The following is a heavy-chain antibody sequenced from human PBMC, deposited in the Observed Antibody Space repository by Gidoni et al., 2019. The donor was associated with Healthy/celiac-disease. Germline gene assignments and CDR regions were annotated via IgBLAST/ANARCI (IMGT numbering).Heavy chain of an antibody. CDR1: GFTFSSYA. CDR2: ISGSGGRT. D-gene: IGHD2-15*01. CDR3: AKVGVYCSGGSCYLSYFDY. V-gene: IGHV3-23*01. J-gene: IGHJ4*02. Sequence: EVQLLESGGGLVQPGGSLRLSCAASGFTFSSYAMSWVRQAPGKGLEWVSAISGSGGRTYYADSVKGRFTISRDNSKNTLYLQMNSLRAEDTAVYYCAKVGVYCSGGSCYLSYFDYWGQGTLVTVSS.